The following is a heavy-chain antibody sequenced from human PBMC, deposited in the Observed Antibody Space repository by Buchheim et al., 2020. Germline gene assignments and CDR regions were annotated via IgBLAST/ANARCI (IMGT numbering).Heavy chain of an antibody. CDR1: GFTFSSYG. V-gene: IGHV3-30*18. CDR2: ISYDGSNK. CDR3: AKGGDSSSWYVGY. Sequence: QVQLVESGGGVVQPGRSLRLSCAASGFTFSSYGMHWVRQAPGKGLEWVAVISYDGSNKYYADSVKGRFTISRDNSKTTLYLQMNSLRAEDTAVYYCAKGGDSSSWYVGYWGQGTL. J-gene: IGHJ4*02. D-gene: IGHD6-13*01.